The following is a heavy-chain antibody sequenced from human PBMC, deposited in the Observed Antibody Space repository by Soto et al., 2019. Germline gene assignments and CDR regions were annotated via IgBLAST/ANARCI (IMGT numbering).Heavy chain of an antibody. V-gene: IGHV6-1*01. J-gene: IGHJ5*01. CDR1: GDSVSSKRVA. CDR2: TYYRSKWYD. CDR3: ARSWVGHQVHRFDS. D-gene: IGHD1-1*01. Sequence: SQTLSLTCAISGDSVSSKRVAWNWIRRSPSRGLEWLGRTYYRSKWYDDYAESVKSRITINPDTSKNQFSLHLNSVTPEDTAVYYCARSWVGHQVHRFDSWGRGTLVTVSS.